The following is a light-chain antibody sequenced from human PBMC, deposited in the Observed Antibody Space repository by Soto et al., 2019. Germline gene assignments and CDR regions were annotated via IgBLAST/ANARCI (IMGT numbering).Light chain of an antibody. Sequence: EIVMTQSPATLSVSPGERATLSCRASQIVSSNVAWFQQKAGQAPRLLINDASTRATGIPARYSVSGSGTEFTLTISSLQCQFYAVSYTQRYTNWHPMYTCGQGTNLEIK. V-gene: IGKV3-15*01. CDR3: QRYTNWHPMYT. CDR2: DAS. J-gene: IGKJ2*01. CDR1: QIVSSN.